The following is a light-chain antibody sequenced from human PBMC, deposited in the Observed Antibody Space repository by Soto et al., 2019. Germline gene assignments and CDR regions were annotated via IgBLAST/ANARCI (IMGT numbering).Light chain of an antibody. CDR1: TYNIGDNY. CDR3: AAWDSSLGVVV. Sequence: QSVLTQPPSVSAAPRQTVTISCSGGTYNIGDNYVCWYQQVPGTAPKLLIYDNNERPPAIPGRFSGSKSGTSATLGITGLQPGDEADYYCAAWDSSLGVVVFGGGTKLTVL. J-gene: IGLJ2*01. CDR2: DNN. V-gene: IGLV1-51*01.